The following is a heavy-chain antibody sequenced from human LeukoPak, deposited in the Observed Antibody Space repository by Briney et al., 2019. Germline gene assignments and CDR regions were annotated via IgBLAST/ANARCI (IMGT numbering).Heavy chain of an antibody. CDR1: GFTFSNYE. CDR3: ARTAYSDYSLGF. Sequence: AGGSLRLSCADSGFTFSNYEMNWVRQVPGKGLEWVSYISSSGSSIYYADSVKGRFTISRDNAKNSLYLQMNSLRAEDTAVYYCARTAYSDYSLGFWGQGTLVTVSS. CDR2: ISSSGSSI. J-gene: IGHJ4*02. D-gene: IGHD5-12*01. V-gene: IGHV3-48*03.